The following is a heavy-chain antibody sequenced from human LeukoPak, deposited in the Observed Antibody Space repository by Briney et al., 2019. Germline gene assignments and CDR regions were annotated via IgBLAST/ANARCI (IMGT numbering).Heavy chain of an antibody. V-gene: IGHV4-39*01. D-gene: IGHD3-10*02. CDR2: IYYSGST. CDR1: GGSISSNSCY. Sequence: SETLSLTCTVSGGSISSNSCYWGWIRQPPGKGLEWIGSIYYSGSTYYNPSLKSRVTISVDTSKNQFSLKLSSVTAADTAVYYCARQGRLFGTFDYWGQGTLVTVSS. J-gene: IGHJ4*02. CDR3: ARQGRLFGTFDY.